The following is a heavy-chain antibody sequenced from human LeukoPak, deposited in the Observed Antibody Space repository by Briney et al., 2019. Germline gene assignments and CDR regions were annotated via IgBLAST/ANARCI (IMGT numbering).Heavy chain of an antibody. Sequence: ASVKVSCKASGYTFTGYYMHWVRQAPGQGLEWMGWINPNSGGTNYAQKFQGRVTMTTDTSTSTAYMELRSLRSDDTAVYYCARGTLIRYDSSGVDYWGQGTLVTVSS. CDR2: INPNSGGT. J-gene: IGHJ4*02. CDR3: ARGTLIRYDSSGVDY. D-gene: IGHD3-22*01. V-gene: IGHV1-2*02. CDR1: GYTFTGYY.